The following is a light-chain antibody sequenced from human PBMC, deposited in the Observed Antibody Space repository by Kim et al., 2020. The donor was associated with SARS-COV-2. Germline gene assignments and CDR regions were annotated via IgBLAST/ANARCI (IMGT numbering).Light chain of an antibody. J-gene: IGLJ2*01. CDR1: SIGSYN. CDR3: QVWDSSTLL. Sequence: SYELTQPLSVSVALGQTARINCGGNSIGSYNVNWYQQKPGQAPILVIYRDTDRPSGIPERFSGSNSGNTASLTISRAQAGDEADYYCQVWDSSTLLFGGGTQLTVL. CDR2: RDT. V-gene: IGLV3-9*01.